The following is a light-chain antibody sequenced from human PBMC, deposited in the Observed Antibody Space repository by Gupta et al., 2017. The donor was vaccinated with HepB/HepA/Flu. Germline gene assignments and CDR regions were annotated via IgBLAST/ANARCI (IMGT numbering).Light chain of an antibody. CDR2: EVT. CDR1: SSDVGGYKY. J-gene: IGLJ1*01. Sequence: QSALTQPPSASGSAGQSVTISCTGTSSDVGGYKYVSWYQQYPGKAPKLMIFEVTKRPSGVPDRFSGSKSGNTASLTVSGLQPDDEADYYCYSYAGSNIGVFGTGTKVTVL. CDR3: YSYAGSNIGV. V-gene: IGLV2-8*01.